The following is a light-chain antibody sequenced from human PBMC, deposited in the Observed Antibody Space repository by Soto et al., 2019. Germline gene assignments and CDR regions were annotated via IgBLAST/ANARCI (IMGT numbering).Light chain of an antibody. CDR3: VTWDSSRIAAV. V-gene: IGLV1-51*01. Sequence: QSVLTQPPSVSAAPGQKVTISCSGSSSDIGTNYVSWYQQLPGTATKLLIDDNNKRPSGVPDRFSGSTSGTSATLGITGLRTGDEADYYCVTWDSSRIAAVFGGGTKLTVL. J-gene: IGLJ3*02. CDR1: SSDIGTNY. CDR2: DNN.